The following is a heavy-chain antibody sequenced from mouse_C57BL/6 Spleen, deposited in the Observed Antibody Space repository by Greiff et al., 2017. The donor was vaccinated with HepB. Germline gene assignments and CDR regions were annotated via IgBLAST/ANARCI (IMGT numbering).Heavy chain of an antibody. J-gene: IGHJ3*01. CDR1: GYTFTSYW. Sequence: VQLHQPGAELVKPGASVKLSCKASGYTFTSYWMQWVKQRPGQGLEWIGEIDPSDSYTNYNQKFKGKATLTVDTSSSTAYMQLSSLTSEDSAVYYCARGTTVPAWFAYWGQGTLVTVSA. CDR2: IDPSDSYT. CDR3: ARGTTVPAWFAY. V-gene: IGHV1-50*01. D-gene: IGHD1-1*01.